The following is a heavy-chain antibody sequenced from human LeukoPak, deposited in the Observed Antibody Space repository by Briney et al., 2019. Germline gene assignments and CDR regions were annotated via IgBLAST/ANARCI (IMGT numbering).Heavy chain of an antibody. J-gene: IGHJ4*02. CDR1: GGSFSGYY. D-gene: IGHD3-10*01. Sequence: SETLSLTCAVYGGSFSGYYWSWIRQPPGKGLEWIGEINHSGSTNYNPSLKSRVTISVDTSKNQFSLKLSSVTAADTAVYYCARGPADVLLWFGELSPQYYFDYWGQGTLVTVSS. V-gene: IGHV4-34*01. CDR3: ARGPADVLLWFGELSPQYYFDY. CDR2: INHSGST.